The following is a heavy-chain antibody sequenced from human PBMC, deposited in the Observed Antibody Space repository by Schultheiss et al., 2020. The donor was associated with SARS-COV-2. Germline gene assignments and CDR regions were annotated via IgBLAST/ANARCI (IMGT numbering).Heavy chain of an antibody. Sequence: GGSLRLSCAASGFTFSSYGMHWVRQAPGKGLEWVAVISYDGSNKYYADSVKGRFTISRDNSKNTLYLQMNSLRAEDTAVYYCAKSGSSGWRNWFDPWGQGTLVTVSS. V-gene: IGHV3-30*18. D-gene: IGHD6-19*01. CDR3: AKSGSSGWRNWFDP. CDR1: GFTFSSYG. J-gene: IGHJ5*02. CDR2: ISYDGSNK.